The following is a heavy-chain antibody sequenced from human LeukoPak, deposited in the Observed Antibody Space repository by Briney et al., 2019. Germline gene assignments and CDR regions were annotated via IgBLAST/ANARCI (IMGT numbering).Heavy chain of an antibody. CDR3: ARAGYCSSTSCYFWTQPRPFDY. V-gene: IGHV1-18*04. D-gene: IGHD2-2*01. CDR1: GYTFTGYY. J-gene: IGHJ4*02. Sequence: GASVKVSCKASGYTFTGYYMHWVRQAPGQGLEWMGWISAYNGNTNYAQKLQGRVTMTTDTSTSTAYMELRSLRSDDTAVYYCARAGYCSSTSCYFWTQPRPFDYWGQGTLVTVSS. CDR2: ISAYNGNT.